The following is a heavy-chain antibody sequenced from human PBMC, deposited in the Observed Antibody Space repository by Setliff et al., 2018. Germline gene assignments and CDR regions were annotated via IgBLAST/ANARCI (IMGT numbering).Heavy chain of an antibody. J-gene: IGHJ5*02. CDR1: GFTFSNYA. V-gene: IGHV3-23*01. D-gene: IGHD4-17*01. Sequence: PGGSLRLSCATSGFTFSNYAMTWVRQAPGKGLEWVSTINIGGDVTVYTDSVRGRFTISRDNSRNTLYLQMNSLRAEDTASYYCARDPNGDYVGAFDPWGQGILVTVSS. CDR2: INIGGDVT. CDR3: ARDPNGDYVGAFDP.